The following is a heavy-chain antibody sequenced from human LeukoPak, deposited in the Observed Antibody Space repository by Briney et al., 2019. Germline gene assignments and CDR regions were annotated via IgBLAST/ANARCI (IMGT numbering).Heavy chain of an antibody. J-gene: IGHJ4*02. D-gene: IGHD3-22*01. Sequence: SVKVSCKASGGTFSSYAISWVRQAPGQGLEWTGGIIPIFGTANYAQKFQGRVTITADESTSTAYMELSSLRSEDTAVYYCARDGEYYYDSSGIFPFYWGQGTLVTVSS. CDR1: GGTFSSYA. CDR2: IIPIFGTA. CDR3: ARDGEYYYDSSGIFPFY. V-gene: IGHV1-69*13.